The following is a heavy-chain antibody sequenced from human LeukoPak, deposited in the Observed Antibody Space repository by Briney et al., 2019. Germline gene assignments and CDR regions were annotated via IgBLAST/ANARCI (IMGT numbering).Heavy chain of an antibody. D-gene: IGHD3-10*01. V-gene: IGHV4-59*01. CDR2: IYYSGST. CDR3: ARVVSYYGSGKPFYYYYMDV. Sequence: SETLSLTCAVYGGSFSGYYWSWIRQPPGKGLEWIGYIYYSGSTNYNPSLKSRVTISVDTSKNQFSLKLSSVTAADTAVYYCARVVSYYGSGKPFYYYYMDVWGKGTTVTISS. J-gene: IGHJ6*03. CDR1: GGSFSGYY.